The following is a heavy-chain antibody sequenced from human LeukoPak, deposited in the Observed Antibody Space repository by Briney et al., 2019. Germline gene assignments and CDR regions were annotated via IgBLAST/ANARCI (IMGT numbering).Heavy chain of an antibody. V-gene: IGHV4-4*02. CDR2: IYYTGNT. D-gene: IGHD4/OR15-4a*01. CDR1: GGSITSSNW. CDR3: ARGPYGASISKWFDP. J-gene: IGHJ5*02. Sequence: SETLSLTCAVSGGSITSSNWWSWVRQPPGKGLEWIGEIYYTGNTNYNPSLKSRVTISVDKSNNQFSLNLSSVTAADTAVYYCARGPYGASISKWFDPWGQGTLVIVSS.